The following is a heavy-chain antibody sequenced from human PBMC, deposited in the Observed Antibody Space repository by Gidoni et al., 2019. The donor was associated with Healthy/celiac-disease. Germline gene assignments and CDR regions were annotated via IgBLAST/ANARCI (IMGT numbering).Heavy chain of an antibody. J-gene: IGHJ4*02. CDR3: ARDHGYSSSWLDY. CDR2: ISYDGSNK. D-gene: IGHD6-13*01. Sequence: QVQLVESGGGVVQPGRSLRLSCAASGFTFSSYAMHWVRQAPGKGLEWVAVISYDGSNKYYADAVKGRFTISRDNSKKTLYLQMNSLRAEDTAVYYCARDHGYSSSWLDYWGQGTLVTVSS. CDR1: GFTFSSYA. V-gene: IGHV3-30*04.